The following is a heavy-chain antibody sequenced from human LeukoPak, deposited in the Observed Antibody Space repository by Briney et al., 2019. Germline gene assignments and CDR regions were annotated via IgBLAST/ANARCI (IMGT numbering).Heavy chain of an antibody. Sequence: RSLRLSCAASGFTFSTYGMHWVRQAPGKGLEWVAVISYDGSDKYYADSVKGRFTISRDNSKNTLYLQMNSLRVEDTAVYYCAKDLLRRPQIDYWGQGTLVTVSS. CDR1: GFTFSTYG. CDR3: AKDLLRRPQIDY. V-gene: IGHV3-30*18. J-gene: IGHJ4*02. CDR2: ISYDGSDK. D-gene: IGHD1-26*01.